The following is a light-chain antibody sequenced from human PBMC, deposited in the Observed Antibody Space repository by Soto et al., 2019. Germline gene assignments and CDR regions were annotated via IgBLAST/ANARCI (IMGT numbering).Light chain of an antibody. V-gene: IGKV3-20*01. CDR1: QSVSSN. CDR3: QQYGSSPIT. CDR2: DAS. Sequence: EIVMTQSPATLSVSPGESATLSCRASQSVSSNLAWHQQKPGQAPRILMYDASTRATGIPDRFSGSGSGTDFTLTISRLEPEDFAVYYCQQYGSSPITFGQGTRLEIK. J-gene: IGKJ5*01.